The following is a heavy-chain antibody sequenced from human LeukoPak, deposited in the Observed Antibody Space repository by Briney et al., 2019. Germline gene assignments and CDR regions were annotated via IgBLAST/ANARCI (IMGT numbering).Heavy chain of an antibody. CDR1: GYTFTKYG. D-gene: IGHD3-22*01. CDR3: ARDRWYYYDSSGYSPFDY. Sequence: AASVKVSCKASGYTFTKYGINWVRQAPGQGLEWMGWISANSGNTNYAQRLQDRVTMTTDTSTSTAYMELRSLRSDDTAVYYCARDRWYYYDSSGYSPFDYWGQGTLVTVSS. CDR2: ISANSGNT. J-gene: IGHJ4*02. V-gene: IGHV1-18*01.